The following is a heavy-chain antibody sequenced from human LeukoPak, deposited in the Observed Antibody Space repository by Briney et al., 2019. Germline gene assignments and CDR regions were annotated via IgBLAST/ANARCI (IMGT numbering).Heavy chain of an antibody. CDR3: ARGIVYGSGSYYKAYYFDS. Sequence: SETLSLTRAVYGGSFSGYYWRGIRQPRGKGLEWIGEINHSGSTNYNPSLKSRVTISVDTSKNQFSLKLSSVTAADTAVYFCARGIVYGSGSYYKAYYFDSWGQGTLVTVSS. CDR1: GGSFSGYY. V-gene: IGHV4-34*01. J-gene: IGHJ4*02. D-gene: IGHD3-10*01. CDR2: INHSGST.